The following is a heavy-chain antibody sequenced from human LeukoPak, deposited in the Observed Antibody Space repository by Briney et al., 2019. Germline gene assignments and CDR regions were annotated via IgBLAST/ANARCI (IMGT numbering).Heavy chain of an antibody. CDR3: ARPGTTYYSYIMDV. CDR2: IYYSGSA. V-gene: IGHV4-39*01. Sequence: SETLSLTCTVSGGSISSTTYYWGCIRQPPGKGLEWIGSIYYSGSAYFNPSLKSRVTISVDTSKNQFSLNLSSVTAADTAVYYCARPGTTYYSYIMDVWGQGTTVTVSS. CDR1: GGSISSTTYY. D-gene: IGHD1-1*01. J-gene: IGHJ6*02.